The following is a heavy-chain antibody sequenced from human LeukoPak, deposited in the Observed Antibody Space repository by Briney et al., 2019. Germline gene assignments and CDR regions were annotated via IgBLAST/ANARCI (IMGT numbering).Heavy chain of an antibody. Sequence: GESLKVSCKASGYTFTSYDINWVRQATGQGLEWMGWMNPNSGNTGYAQKFQGRVTMTRNTSISTAYMELSSLRSEDTAVYYCARGSITFGGVISWGQGTLVTVSS. D-gene: IGHD3-16*02. CDR1: GYTFTSYD. V-gene: IGHV1-8*01. J-gene: IGHJ5*02. CDR2: MNPNSGNT. CDR3: ARGSITFGGVIS.